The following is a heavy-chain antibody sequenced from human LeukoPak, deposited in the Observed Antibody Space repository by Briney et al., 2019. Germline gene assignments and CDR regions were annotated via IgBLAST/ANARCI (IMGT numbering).Heavy chain of an antibody. Sequence: SVKVSCKASGYTFTGYYMHWVRQATGQGLEWIGWIVVGSGNTNYAQKFQERVTITRDMSTSTAYMELSSLRSEDTAVYYCAASPNVYLGYCSSTSCYSLDYWGQGTLVTVSS. CDR1: GYTFTGYY. J-gene: IGHJ4*02. V-gene: IGHV1-58*02. CDR2: IVVGSGNT. D-gene: IGHD2-2*01. CDR3: AASPNVYLGYCSSTSCYSLDY.